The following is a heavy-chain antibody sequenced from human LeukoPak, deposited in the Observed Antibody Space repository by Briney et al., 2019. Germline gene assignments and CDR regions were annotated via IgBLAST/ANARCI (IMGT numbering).Heavy chain of an antibody. J-gene: IGHJ3*02. D-gene: IGHD1-14*01. Sequence: SETLSLTCTVSGGSISSYYWSWIRQPPGKGLEWIGYIYYSGSTNYNPSLKSRVTMSVDTSKNQFSLKLSSVTAADTAVYYCASSNPEGAFDIWGQGTMVTVSS. CDR2: IYYSGST. CDR1: GGSISSYY. CDR3: ASSNPEGAFDI. V-gene: IGHV4-59*08.